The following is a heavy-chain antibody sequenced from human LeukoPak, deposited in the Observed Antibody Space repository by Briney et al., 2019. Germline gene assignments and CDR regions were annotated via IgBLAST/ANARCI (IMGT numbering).Heavy chain of an antibody. D-gene: IGHD3-3*01. CDR2: VSYDGSNK. Sequence: GGSLRLSCAASGFTFSSYGMHWVRQAPGKGLECVAIVSYDGSNKYYADSVKGRFTISRDNSKNTLYLQMNSLRAEDTAVYYCAKTYVSDFWSGLGIWGQGTMVTVSS. V-gene: IGHV3-30*18. J-gene: IGHJ3*02. CDR1: GFTFSSYG. CDR3: AKTYVSDFWSGLGI.